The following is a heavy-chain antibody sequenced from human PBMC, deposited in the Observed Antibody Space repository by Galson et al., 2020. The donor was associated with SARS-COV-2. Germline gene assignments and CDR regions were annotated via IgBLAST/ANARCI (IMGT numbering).Heavy chain of an antibody. V-gene: IGHV3-21*06. CDR2: MDSTSTYI. J-gene: IGHJ4*02. CDR1: GFTISSYS. CDR3: ARGGTTTFKYDY. D-gene: IGHD1-1*01. Sequence: GGSLRLSCAASGFTISSYSMHWVRQAPGKGLERVSYMDSTSTYIYYADSVKGRFTISRDNAKNSLYLQITSRRVEDTAVYYCARGGTTTFKYDYWGQGSLVTVSS.